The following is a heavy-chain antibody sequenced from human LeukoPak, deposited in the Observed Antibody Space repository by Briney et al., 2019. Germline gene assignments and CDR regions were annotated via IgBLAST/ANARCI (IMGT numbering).Heavy chain of an antibody. J-gene: IGHJ4*02. CDR1: GFTFSSYG. V-gene: IGHV3-30*18. Sequence: GGSLRLSCAASGFTFSSYGMHWVRQAPGKGLEWVAVISYDGSNKYYADSAKGRFTISRDNSKNTLYLQMNSLRAEDTAVYYCAKGLHGELPPYYFDYWGQGTLVTVSS. D-gene: IGHD1-26*01. CDR3: AKGLHGELPPYYFDY. CDR2: ISYDGSNK.